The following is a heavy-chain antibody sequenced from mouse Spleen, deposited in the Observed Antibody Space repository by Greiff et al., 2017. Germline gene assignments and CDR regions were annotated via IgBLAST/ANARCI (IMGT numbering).Heavy chain of an antibody. CDR3: ARSVYDGYYAWFAY. CDR2: IDPYNGGT. CDR1: GYAFTSYN. Sequence: ESGAELVKPGASVKVSCKASGYAFTSYNMYWVKQSHGKSLEWIGYIDPYNGGTSYNQKFKGKATLTVDKSSSTAYMHLNSLTSEDSAVYYCARSVYDGYYAWFAYWGQGTLVTVSA. D-gene: IGHD2-3*01. V-gene: IGHV1S135*01. J-gene: IGHJ3*01.